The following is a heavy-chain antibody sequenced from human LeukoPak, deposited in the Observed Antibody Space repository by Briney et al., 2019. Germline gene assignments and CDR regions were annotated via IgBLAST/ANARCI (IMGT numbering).Heavy chain of an antibody. J-gene: IGHJ5*02. CDR3: ATDSGSA. CDR2: IKPDGSDK. Sequence: GGSLRLSCAASGFVFSDYWMNWVRQAPGKGLEWVATIKPDGSDKYYVDSVEGRFSISRDNTGRSLSLQMNSLRAEDTAVYFCATDSGSAWGQGSLVIVSS. D-gene: IGHD3-10*01. V-gene: IGHV3-7*01. CDR1: GFVFSDYW.